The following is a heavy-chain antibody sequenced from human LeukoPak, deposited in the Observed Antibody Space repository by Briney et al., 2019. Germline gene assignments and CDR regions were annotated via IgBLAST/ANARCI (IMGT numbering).Heavy chain of an antibody. CDR1: GFTFSSYW. V-gene: IGHV3-7*03. D-gene: IGHD5-18*01. J-gene: IGHJ4*02. Sequence: SGGSLRLSCAASGFTFSSYWMSWVRQAPGKGLEWVANIKQGATERYYVDSVKGRFTISRDNAKNSLYLQMSSLRAEDTAVYYCASGYSYGYLFDYWGQGTLVTVSS. CDR3: ASGYSYGYLFDY. CDR2: IKQGATER.